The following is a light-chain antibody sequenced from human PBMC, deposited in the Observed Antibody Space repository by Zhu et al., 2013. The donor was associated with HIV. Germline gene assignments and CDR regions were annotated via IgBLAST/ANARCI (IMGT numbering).Light chain of an antibody. CDR1: SSDIGGFNY. J-gene: IGLJ1*01. V-gene: IGLV2-14*01. CDR3: SSYTSSSTPYV. Sequence: QSALTQPASVSGSPGQSITISCTGTSSDIGGFNYVSWYQHHPGKAPKLMFYEVSNRPSGVSNRFSVSKSGNTASLTISGLQAEDEADYYCSSYTSSSTPYVFGTGSKVTVL. CDR2: EVS.